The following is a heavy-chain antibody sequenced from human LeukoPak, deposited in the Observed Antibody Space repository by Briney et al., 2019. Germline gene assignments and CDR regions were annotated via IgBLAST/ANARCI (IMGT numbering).Heavy chain of an antibody. CDR3: ARDSPLKGYNSGWATNSFDF. V-gene: IGHV3-23*01. J-gene: IGHJ4*02. CDR1: GFTFSSYE. D-gene: IGHD6-19*01. Sequence: PGGSLRLSCAASGFTFSSYEMSWVRQAPGKGLEWVSTVTGGAVATYYADSVRGRHTISRDNSKNTLYLQMNSLRAEDTAVYYCARDSPLKGYNSGWATNSFDFWGQGTLVTVSS. CDR2: VTGGAVAT.